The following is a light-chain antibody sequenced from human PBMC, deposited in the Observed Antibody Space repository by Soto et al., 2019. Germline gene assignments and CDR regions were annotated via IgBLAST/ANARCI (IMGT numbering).Light chain of an antibody. V-gene: IGLV2-11*01. CDR1: SSDVGGYKY. Sequence: QSALTQPRSVSGSPGQSVTIACTGTSSDVGGYKYVSWYQQHPGKVPKLIIYDVSQRPSGVPDRFSGSKSGNTASLTISGLQAEDEADYYCCSYAGSYIWVLGGGTKLTVL. CDR2: DVS. CDR3: CSYAGSYIWV. J-gene: IGLJ3*02.